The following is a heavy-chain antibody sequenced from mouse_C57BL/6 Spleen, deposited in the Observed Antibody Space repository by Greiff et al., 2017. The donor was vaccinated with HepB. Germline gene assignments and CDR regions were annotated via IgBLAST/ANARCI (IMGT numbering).Heavy chain of an antibody. Sequence: EVMLVESGGGLVKPGGSLKLSCAASGFTFSDYGMHWVRQAPEKGLEWVAYISSGSSTIYYADTVKGRFTISRDNAKNTLFLQMASLRSEDTAMYYCAQGGGLDYWGQGTTLTVSS. CDR3: AQGGGLDY. CDR2: ISSGSSTI. CDR1: GFTFSDYG. V-gene: IGHV5-17*01. J-gene: IGHJ2*01.